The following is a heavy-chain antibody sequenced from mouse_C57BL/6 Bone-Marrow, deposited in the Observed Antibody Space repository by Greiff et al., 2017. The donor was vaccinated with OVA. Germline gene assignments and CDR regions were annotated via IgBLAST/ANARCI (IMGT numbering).Heavy chain of an antibody. CDR2: IDPSDSYT. V-gene: IGHV1-69*01. CDR3: ARPIYYYGSSYFDS. CDR1: GYTFTSYW. D-gene: IGHD1-1*01. Sequence: QVQLQQPGAELVMPGASVKLSCKASGYTFTSYWMHWVKQRPGQGLEWIGEIDPSDSYTNYNQKFKGKSTLTVDKSSSTAYMQLSSLTSEDSAVYYCARPIYYYGSSYFDSWGQGTTRTVSS. J-gene: IGHJ2*01.